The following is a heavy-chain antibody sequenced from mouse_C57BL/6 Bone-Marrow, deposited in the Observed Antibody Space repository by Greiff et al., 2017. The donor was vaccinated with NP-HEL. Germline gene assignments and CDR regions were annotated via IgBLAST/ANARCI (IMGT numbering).Heavy chain of an antibody. Sequence: DVKLQESGAELVRPGASVKLSCTASGFNIKDDYMHWVKQRPEQGLEWIGWIDPENGDTEYASKFQGKATITADTSSNTAYLQLSSLTSEDTAVYYCTTTTTVEGDYWGQGTTLTVSS. CDR3: TTTTTVEGDY. CDR2: IDPENGDT. D-gene: IGHD1-1*01. CDR1: GFNIKDDY. J-gene: IGHJ2*01. V-gene: IGHV14-4*01.